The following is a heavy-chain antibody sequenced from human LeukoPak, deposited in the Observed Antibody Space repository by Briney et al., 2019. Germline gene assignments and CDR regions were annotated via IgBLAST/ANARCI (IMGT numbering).Heavy chain of an antibody. Sequence: SVKVSCKASGGTFSSYAISWVRQAPGQGLEWMGRIIPILGIANYAQKFQGRVTITADKSTSTAYMELSSLRSEDTVVYYCARDTMVRGAFDYWGQGTLVTVSS. V-gene: IGHV1-69*04. J-gene: IGHJ4*02. CDR3: ARDTMVRGAFDY. D-gene: IGHD3-10*01. CDR1: GGTFSSYA. CDR2: IIPILGIA.